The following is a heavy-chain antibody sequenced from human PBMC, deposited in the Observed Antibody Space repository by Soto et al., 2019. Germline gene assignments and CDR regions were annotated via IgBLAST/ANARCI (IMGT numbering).Heavy chain of an antibody. CDR2: ISSSSSYI. CDR1: GFTFSSYS. CDR3: ARGPDRRGSLTHY. D-gene: IGHD1-26*01. J-gene: IGHJ4*02. V-gene: IGHV3-21*01. Sequence: GSLRLSCAASGFTFSSYSMNWVRQAPGKGLEWVSSISSSSSYIYYADSVKGRFTISRDNAKNSLYLQMNSLRAEDTAVYYCARGPDRRGSLTHYWGQGTLVTVSS.